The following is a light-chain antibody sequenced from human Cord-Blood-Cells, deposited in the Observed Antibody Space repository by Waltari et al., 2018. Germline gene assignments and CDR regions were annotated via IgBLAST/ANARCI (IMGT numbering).Light chain of an antibody. CDR3: QQYYSTPLT. J-gene: IGKJ4*01. CDR2: WAS. Sequence: IVMTQSTDSLAVILGERATINCKSSQSVLYSSNNKNYFAWYQQKPGQPPKLLIYWASTRESGVPDRFSGSGSGTDFTLTISSLQAEDVAVYYCQQYYSTPLTFGGGTKVEIK. V-gene: IGKV4-1*01. CDR1: QSVLYSSNNKNY.